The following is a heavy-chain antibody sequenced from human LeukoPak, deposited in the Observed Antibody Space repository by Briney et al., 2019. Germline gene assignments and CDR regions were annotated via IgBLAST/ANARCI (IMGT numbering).Heavy chain of an antibody. CDR2: IYSGGSA. Sequence: GGSLRLSCAASGFTVSSNYMSWVRQAPGKGLEWVSVIYSGGSAYYADSVKGRFTISRDNSKNTLYLQMNSLRAEDTAVYYCARGSRFRTYYDSSGYHLDWGQGTLVTVSS. CDR1: GFTVSSNY. J-gene: IGHJ4*02. V-gene: IGHV3-66*01. CDR3: ARGSRFRTYYDSSGYHLD. D-gene: IGHD3-22*01.